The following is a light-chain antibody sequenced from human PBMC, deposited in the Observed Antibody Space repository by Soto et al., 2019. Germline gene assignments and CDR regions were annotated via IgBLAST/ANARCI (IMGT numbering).Light chain of an antibody. J-gene: IGLJ2*01. Sequence: QSALTQPPSASGSPGQSVTISCTGTSSDVGGYNYVSWYQQHPGEAPKLMIYEVTKRPSGVPDRFSGSKSGNTASLTVSGLQADDEADYYCSSYAGSNNFFGGGTKLTVL. CDR3: SSYAGSNNF. CDR2: EVT. CDR1: SSDVGGYNY. V-gene: IGLV2-8*01.